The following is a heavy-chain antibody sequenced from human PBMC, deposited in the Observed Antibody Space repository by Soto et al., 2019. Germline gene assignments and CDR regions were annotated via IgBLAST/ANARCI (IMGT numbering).Heavy chain of an antibody. J-gene: IGHJ4*02. CDR2: IYYSGST. CDR3: ARGPDGIAVAGTFDY. Sequence: SETLSLTCTVSGGSINSYYWHWIRQPPGKRLEWIGYIYYSGSTNYNRSLKNRVTISVDTSKNRFSLKLTSVTAADTAVYYCARGPDGIAVAGTFDYWGQGALVTVS. V-gene: IGHV4-59*01. D-gene: IGHD6-19*01. CDR1: GGSINSYY.